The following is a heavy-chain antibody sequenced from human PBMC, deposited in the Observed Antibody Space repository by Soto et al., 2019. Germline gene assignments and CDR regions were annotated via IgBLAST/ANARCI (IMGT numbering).Heavy chain of an antibody. Sequence: QAQLVQSGAEIKKPGASVKFSCKATGYTFSAYTMNWVRQAPGQSLEWMGWINAGSGNTKYSQNFQGRVSITRDTSASTVYMELTGLTSEDTAVYYCARDTETLGPRANDALDIWGQGTMVTVSS. J-gene: IGHJ3*02. CDR2: INAGSGNT. CDR3: ARDTETLGPRANDALDI. D-gene: IGHD3-3*02. CDR1: GYTFSAYT. V-gene: IGHV1-3*01.